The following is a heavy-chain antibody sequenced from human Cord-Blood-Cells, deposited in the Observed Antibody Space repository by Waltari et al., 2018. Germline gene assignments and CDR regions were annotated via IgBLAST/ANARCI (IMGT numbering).Heavy chain of an antibody. Sequence: EVQLVESGGGLVQPGGSVRLLCAASGFTFSSYWTSWVRQAPGKGLEWVANIKQDGSEKYYVDSVKGRFTISRDNAKNSLYLQMNSLRAEDTAVYYCWGNWNYFDYWGQGTLVTVSS. J-gene: IGHJ4*02. V-gene: IGHV3-7*01. CDR1: GFTFSSYW. CDR2: IKQDGSEK. D-gene: IGHD1-20*01. CDR3: WGNWNYFDY.